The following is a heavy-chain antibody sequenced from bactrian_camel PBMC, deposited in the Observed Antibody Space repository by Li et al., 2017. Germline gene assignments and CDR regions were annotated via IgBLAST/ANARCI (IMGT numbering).Heavy chain of an antibody. CDR1: GYTYRTYC. J-gene: IGHJ6*01. CDR2: VPYDGSPT. D-gene: IGHD1*01. Sequence: QLVESGGGSVQAGGSLRLSCAVSGYTYRTYCMGWFRQAPGKEREGVAAVPYDGSPTYYANSVRGRFTLSRDIGKSVFDARERLWSLGPGDPGHRL. V-gene: IGHV3S1*01.